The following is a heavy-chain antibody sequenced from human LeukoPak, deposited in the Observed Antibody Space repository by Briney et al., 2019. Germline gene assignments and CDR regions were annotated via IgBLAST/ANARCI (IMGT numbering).Heavy chain of an antibody. CDR2: INPNSGGT. Sequence: ASVKVSCKASGYTFTGYYMHLVRQAPGQGLEWMGWINPNSGGTNYAQKFQGRVTMTRDTSISTAYMELSRLRSDDTAVYYCARAGGSSWYEEGWFDPWGQGTLVTVSS. D-gene: IGHD6-13*01. J-gene: IGHJ5*02. CDR1: GYTFTGYY. V-gene: IGHV1-2*02. CDR3: ARAGGSSWYEEGWFDP.